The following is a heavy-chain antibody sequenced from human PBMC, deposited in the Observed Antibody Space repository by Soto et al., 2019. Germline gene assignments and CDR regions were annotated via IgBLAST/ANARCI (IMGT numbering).Heavy chain of an antibody. CDR2: IYWDDDK. V-gene: IGHV2-5*02. J-gene: IGHJ5*02. CDR3: AHRPPYSTNWNAGWFGP. CDR1: GFSISTSGVG. Sequence: QITLKESGPTLVKPTQTLTLTCAFSGFSISTSGVGVGWIRQPPGKALEWLVFIYWDDDKRYSPSLRSRLSITKDASKNQVVLTMTNVDPVDTATYFYAHRPPYSTNWNAGWFGPWGQGVLVTVSS. D-gene: IGHD1-1*01.